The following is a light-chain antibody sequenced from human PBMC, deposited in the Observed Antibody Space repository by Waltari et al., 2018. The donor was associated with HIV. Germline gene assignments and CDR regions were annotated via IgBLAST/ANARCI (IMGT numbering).Light chain of an antibody. CDR3: SSYSGSGNLLL. CDR2: EVN. CDR1: SNDIGPYNY. J-gene: IGLJ6*01. V-gene: IGLV2-8*01. Sequence: QSALTQPPAASGSPGQSVTISCTGTSNDIGPYNYVSWYQQHPDKAPRLLIYEVNKRPSGGPGRFSGSKSCNTASLTVSGLQAEDEADYYCSSYSGSGNLLLFGGGTKVTVL.